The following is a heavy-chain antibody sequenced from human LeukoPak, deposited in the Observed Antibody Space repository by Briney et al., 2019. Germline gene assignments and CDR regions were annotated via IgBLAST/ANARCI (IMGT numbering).Heavy chain of an antibody. J-gene: IGHJ6*02. D-gene: IGHD2-2*01. V-gene: IGHV3-23*01. CDR2: ISGSGGST. CDR1: GFTFSSYA. Sequence: GGSLRLSCAASGFTFSSYAMSWVRQAPGKGLEWVSAISGSGGSTYYADSVKGRSTISRDNSKNTLYLQMNSLRAEDTAVYYCAKDRGACSSTSCYLFRVYYYGMDVWGQGTTVTVSS. CDR3: AKDRGACSSTSCYLFRVYYYGMDV.